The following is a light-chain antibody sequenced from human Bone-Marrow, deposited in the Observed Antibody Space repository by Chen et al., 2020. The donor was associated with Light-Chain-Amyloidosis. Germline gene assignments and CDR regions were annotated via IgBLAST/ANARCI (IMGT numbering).Light chain of an antibody. CDR3: QAWDGNTVV. J-gene: IGLJ2*01. V-gene: IGLV3-1*01. CDR1: KLGEKY. CDR2: QDS. Sequence: SYELTQAPSASVSPGQTAIITCSGDKLGEKYTSWHQQRPGQSPVLVIYQDSERPSGIPERFSGSNSGDTATLTISVTQALDEADYYCQAWDGNTVVFGGGTKLTVL.